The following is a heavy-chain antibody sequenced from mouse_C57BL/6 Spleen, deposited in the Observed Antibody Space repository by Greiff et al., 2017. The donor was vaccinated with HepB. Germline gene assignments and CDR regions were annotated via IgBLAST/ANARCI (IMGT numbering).Heavy chain of an antibody. CDR1: GYTFTDYY. D-gene: IGHD4-1*01. V-gene: IGHV1-19*01. Sequence: VQLKESGPVLVKPGASVKMSCKASGYTFTDYYMNWVKQSHGKSLEWIGVINPYNGGTSYNQKFKGKATLTVDKSSSTAYMELNSLTSEDSAVYYCARWDWDAYWYFDVWGTGTTVTVSS. J-gene: IGHJ1*03. CDR3: ARWDWDAYWYFDV. CDR2: INPYNGGT.